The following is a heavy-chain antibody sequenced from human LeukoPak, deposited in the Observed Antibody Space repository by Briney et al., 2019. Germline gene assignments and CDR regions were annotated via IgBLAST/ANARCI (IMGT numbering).Heavy chain of an antibody. CDR1: GGTFSSYA. Sequence: SVKVSCKASGGTFSSYAISWVRQAPGQGLEWMGGIIPIFGTANYAQKFQGRVTITADEPTSTAYMELSSLRSEDTAVYYCARTTPMDYYDSSGYYYYGMDVWGQGTTVTVSS. CDR2: IIPIFGTA. CDR3: ARTTPMDYYDSSGYYYYGMDV. V-gene: IGHV1-69*13. J-gene: IGHJ6*02. D-gene: IGHD3-22*01.